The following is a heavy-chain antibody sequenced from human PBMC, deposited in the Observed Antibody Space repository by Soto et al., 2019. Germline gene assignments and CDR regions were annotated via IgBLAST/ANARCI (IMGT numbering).Heavy chain of an antibody. CDR2: INAGNGNT. Sequence: GASVKVSCKASGYTFTSYAMHWVRQTPGQRLEWMGWINAGNGNTKYSQKFQGRVTITRDTSASTAYMELSSLRSEDTAVYYCVLPGAEARIAAAGTAENYYYYYMDVWGKGTTVTVSS. D-gene: IGHD6-13*01. CDR1: GYTFTSYA. V-gene: IGHV1-3*01. J-gene: IGHJ6*03. CDR3: VLPGAEARIAAAGTAENYYYYYMDV.